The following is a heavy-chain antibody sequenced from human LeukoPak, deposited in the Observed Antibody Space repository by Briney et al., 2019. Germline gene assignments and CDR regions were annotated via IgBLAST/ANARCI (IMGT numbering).Heavy chain of an antibody. J-gene: IGHJ4*02. Sequence: GGSLRLSCAASGFTFSTYGMHWVRQAPGKGLEWVAVISYDGSNKYYSDSVKGRFTISRDNSKNTLYLQMNSLRAEDTAVYSCAEGPNDLYSSGWYFNSVYFDYWGQGTLVTVSS. CDR1: GFTFSTYG. D-gene: IGHD6-19*01. V-gene: IGHV3-30*18. CDR2: ISYDGSNK. CDR3: AEGPNDLYSSGWYFNSVYFDY.